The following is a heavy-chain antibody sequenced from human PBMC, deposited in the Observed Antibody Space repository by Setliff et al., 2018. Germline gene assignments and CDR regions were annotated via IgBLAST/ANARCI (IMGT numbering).Heavy chain of an antibody. CDR2: ISVYNGKT. J-gene: IGHJ5*02. CDR3: ARAQKSRYCSSTSCYFSLDP. D-gene: IGHD2-2*01. V-gene: IGHV1-18*01. Sequence: GASVKVSCKASGYTFTSYGFSWVRQAPGQGLEWMGWISVYNGKTKYAQKFQGRVTITRDTSASTAYMELSSLRSEDTAVYYCARAQKSRYCSSTSCYFSLDPWGQGTLVTVSS. CDR1: GYTFTSYG.